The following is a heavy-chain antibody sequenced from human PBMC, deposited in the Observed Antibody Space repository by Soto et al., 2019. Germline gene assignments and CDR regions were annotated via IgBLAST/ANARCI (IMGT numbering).Heavy chain of an antibody. Sequence: SQTLSLTCAISGDCVSSNSAAWNWIRQSPSRGLEWLGRTYYRSKWYNDYAVSVKSRITINPDTSKNQFSLQLNSVTPEDTAVYYCARRYYDSSGYFGYYYGMDVWGQGTTVTVSS. D-gene: IGHD3-22*01. V-gene: IGHV6-1*01. J-gene: IGHJ6*02. CDR2: TYYRSKWYN. CDR3: ARRYYDSSGYFGYYYGMDV. CDR1: GDCVSSNSAA.